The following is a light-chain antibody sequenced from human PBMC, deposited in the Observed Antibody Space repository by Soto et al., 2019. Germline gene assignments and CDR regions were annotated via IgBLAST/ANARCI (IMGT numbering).Light chain of an antibody. Sequence: EIVMTQSPATLSVSPGERATLSCRASQSLSSNLAWYQQKTGQAPRLLIYGASTRATGIPARFSGSGSGTEFTLTISRLQSEDFAVYYCQQYNNWLWTFGQGTKVEIK. CDR2: GAS. J-gene: IGKJ1*01. V-gene: IGKV3-15*01. CDR1: QSLSSN. CDR3: QQYNNWLWT.